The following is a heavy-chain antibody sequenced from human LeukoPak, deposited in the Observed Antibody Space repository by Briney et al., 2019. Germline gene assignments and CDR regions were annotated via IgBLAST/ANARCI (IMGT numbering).Heavy chain of an antibody. J-gene: IGHJ6*04. V-gene: IGHV4-38-2*01. Sequence: SETLSLTCAVSGYSISSGYYWGWIRQPPGKGLEWIGSIYHSGSTYYNPSLTSRVTISVDTSKNQFSLKLSSVTAADTAVYYCARGPRSSNWNYYYYGMDVWGKGTTVTVSS. D-gene: IGHD6-13*01. CDR1: GYSISSGYY. CDR3: ARGPRSSNWNYYYYGMDV. CDR2: IYHSGST.